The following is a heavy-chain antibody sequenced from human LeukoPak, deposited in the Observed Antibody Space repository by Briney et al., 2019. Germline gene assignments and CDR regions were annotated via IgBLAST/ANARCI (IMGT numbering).Heavy chain of an antibody. Sequence: GGSLRLSCAASGFTFSSCEMNWVRQAPGKGLEWVSYISSRGSTIYYADSVKGRFTISRDNAKNSLYLQMSSLRAEDTAVYYCARDRGYYDSSELDYWGQGTLVTVSS. D-gene: IGHD3-22*01. CDR1: GFTFSSCE. V-gene: IGHV3-48*03. CDR3: ARDRGYYDSSELDY. J-gene: IGHJ4*02. CDR2: ISSRGSTI.